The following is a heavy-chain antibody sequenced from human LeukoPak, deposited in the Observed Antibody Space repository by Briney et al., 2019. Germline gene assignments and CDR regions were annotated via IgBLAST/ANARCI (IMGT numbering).Heavy chain of an antibody. D-gene: IGHD3-10*01. CDR2: INRGGST. CDR1: SGSFSGYY. CDR3: ARGYGSGSYYNY. J-gene: IGHJ4*02. V-gene: IGHV4-34*01. Sequence: SETLSLTCAVYSGSFSGYYWSWIRQPPGKGLEWIGEINRGGSTNYNPSLKSRVTISVDTSKNQFSLKLTSVTAADTAVYYCARGYGSGSYYNYWGQGTLITASS.